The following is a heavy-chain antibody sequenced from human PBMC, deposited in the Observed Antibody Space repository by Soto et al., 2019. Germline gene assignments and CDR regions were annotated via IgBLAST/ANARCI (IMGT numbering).Heavy chain of an antibody. Sequence: SETLSLTCTVSGGSISSSSYYWGWIRQPPGKGLEWIGSIYYSGSTYYNPSLKSRVTISVDTSKNQFSLRLSSVTAADTAVYYCARQGEEMATLPFYWGQGTLVTVSS. CDR1: GGSISSSSYY. V-gene: IGHV4-39*01. D-gene: IGHD5-12*01. J-gene: IGHJ4*02. CDR2: IYYSGST. CDR3: ARQGEEMATLPFY.